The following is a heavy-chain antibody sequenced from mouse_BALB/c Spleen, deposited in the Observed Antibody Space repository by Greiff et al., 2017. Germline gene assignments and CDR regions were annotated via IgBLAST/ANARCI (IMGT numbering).Heavy chain of an antibody. J-gene: IGHJ2*01. CDR1: GFTFSSYT. CDR3: TRGASFLSSYFDY. Sequence: EVQVVESGGGLVKPGGSLKLSCAASGFTFSSYTMSWVRQTPEKRLEWVATISSGGSYTYYPDSVKGRFTISRDNAKNTLYLQMSSLKSEDTAMYYCTRGASFLSSYFDYWGQGTTLTVSS. V-gene: IGHV5-6-4*01. CDR2: ISSGGSYT. D-gene: IGHD1-1*01.